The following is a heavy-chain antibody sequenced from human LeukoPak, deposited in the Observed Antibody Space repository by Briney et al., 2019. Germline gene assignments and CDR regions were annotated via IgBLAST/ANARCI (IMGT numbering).Heavy chain of an antibody. D-gene: IGHD3-22*01. CDR1: GYTFTSYG. Sequence: GASVKVSCKASGYTFTSYGISWVRQAPGQGLEWMGWISAYNGNTNYAQKLQGRVTMTTDTSTSTAYMELSSLRSEDTAVYYCARYPYDSSGYPAHYFDYWGQGTLVTVSS. CDR2: ISAYNGNT. V-gene: IGHV1-18*01. J-gene: IGHJ4*02. CDR3: ARYPYDSSGYPAHYFDY.